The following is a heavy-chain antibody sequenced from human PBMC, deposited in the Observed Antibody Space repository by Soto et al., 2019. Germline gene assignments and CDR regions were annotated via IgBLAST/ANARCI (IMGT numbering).Heavy chain of an antibody. D-gene: IGHD5-12*01. Sequence: SVKVSCKASGGTFSSYAISWVRQAPGQGLEWMGGIIPIFGTANYAQKFQGRVTITADESTSTAYMELSGLRSEDTAVYYCARDRAPVEMATIYYFDYWGQGTLVTVSS. CDR1: GGTFSSYA. J-gene: IGHJ4*02. CDR3: ARDRAPVEMATIYYFDY. CDR2: IIPIFGTA. V-gene: IGHV1-69*13.